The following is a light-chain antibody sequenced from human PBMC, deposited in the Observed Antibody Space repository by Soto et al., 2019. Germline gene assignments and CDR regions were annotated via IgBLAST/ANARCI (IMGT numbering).Light chain of an antibody. CDR1: QSIGTW. CDR2: DAS. CDR3: QQYATYAPST. Sequence: DIQLTQSPSTLSASVGDRITITCRASQSIGTWLAWYQHRPGEGPKLLIHDASSLESGVPSRFSGSGSATKFSLTISSLESGDSGTYHCQQYATYAPSTFGQGTKVEIK. V-gene: IGKV1-5*01. J-gene: IGKJ1*01.